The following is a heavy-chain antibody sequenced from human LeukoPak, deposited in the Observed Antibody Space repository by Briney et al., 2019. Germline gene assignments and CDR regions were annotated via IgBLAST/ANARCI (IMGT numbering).Heavy chain of an antibody. D-gene: IGHD6-13*01. Sequence: PGGSLRLSCAASGFTFSSYWMSWVRQAPGKGLEWVANIKQDGSEKYYVDSVKGRFTISRDNAKNLLYLQMNSLRAEDTAVYYCARGRGRIAAAGTGYYMDVWGKGTTVTVSS. CDR1: GFTFSSYW. CDR2: IKQDGSEK. V-gene: IGHV3-7*01. CDR3: ARGRGRIAAAGTGYYMDV. J-gene: IGHJ6*03.